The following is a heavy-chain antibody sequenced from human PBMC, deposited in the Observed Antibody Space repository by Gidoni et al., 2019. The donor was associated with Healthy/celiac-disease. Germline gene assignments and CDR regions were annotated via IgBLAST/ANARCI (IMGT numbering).Heavy chain of an antibody. Sequence: QVQLQESGPGLVKPSGTLSLTCAVSGGSISSSNWWSWVRQPPGKGLEWIGEIYHSGSTNYNPSLKSRVTISVDKSKNQFSLKLSSVTAADTAVYYCARDSGSYSRYYYYGMDVWGQGTTVTVSS. V-gene: IGHV4-4*02. CDR3: ARDSGSYSRYYYYGMDV. D-gene: IGHD1-26*01. CDR2: IYHSGST. CDR1: GGSISSSNW. J-gene: IGHJ6*02.